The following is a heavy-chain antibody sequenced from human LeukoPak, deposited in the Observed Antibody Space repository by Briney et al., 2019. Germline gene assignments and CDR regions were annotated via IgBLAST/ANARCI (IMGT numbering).Heavy chain of an antibody. J-gene: IGHJ6*03. CDR2: INSDGSST. CDR1: GFTFSSYW. Sequence: GGSLRLSCAASGFTFSSYWMHWVRQAPGKGLVWVSRINSDGSSTSYADSVKGRFTISRDNAKNTLYLQMNSLRAEDTAVYYCARDGDSGSYYSYYYYYYMDVWGKGTTVTVSS. V-gene: IGHV3-74*01. CDR3: ARDGDSGSYYSYYYYYYMDV. D-gene: IGHD1-26*01.